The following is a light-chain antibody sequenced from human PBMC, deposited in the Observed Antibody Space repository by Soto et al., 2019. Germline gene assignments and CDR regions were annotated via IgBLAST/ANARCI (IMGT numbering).Light chain of an antibody. CDR2: GVS. CDR3: QQYVTSPWT. V-gene: IGKV3-20*01. J-gene: IGKJ1*01. CDR1: QSVSSSY. Sequence: EIVLTQSPGTLSLSPGERATLSCRASQSVSSSYLAWYQQKPGQAPSLLIYGVSSMATGIPDRFSGSGAGAYLSLTISRLEAEDFAVYSCQQYVTSPWTFGQGTKAEIK.